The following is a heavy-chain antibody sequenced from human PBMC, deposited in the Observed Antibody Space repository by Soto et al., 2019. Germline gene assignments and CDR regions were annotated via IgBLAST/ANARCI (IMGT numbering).Heavy chain of an antibody. CDR3: ARNKSGFWFNY. CDR2: IYYSGST. V-gene: IGHV4-31*03. Sequence: PSETLSLTCTVSGGSISSGGYYWSWIRQHPGKGLEWIGYIYYSGSTYYNPSLKSRVTISVDTSKNQFPLKLSSVTAADTAVYNGARNKSGFWFNYWAREPLVTAS. J-gene: IGHJ4*02. CDR1: GGSISSGGYY. D-gene: IGHD3-22*01.